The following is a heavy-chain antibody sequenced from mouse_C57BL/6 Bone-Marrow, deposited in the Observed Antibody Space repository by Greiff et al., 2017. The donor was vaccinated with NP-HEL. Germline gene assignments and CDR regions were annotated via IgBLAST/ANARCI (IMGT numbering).Heavy chain of an antibody. D-gene: IGHD4-1*01. V-gene: IGHV1-50*01. CDR2: IDPSDSYT. J-gene: IGHJ2*01. CDR1: GYTFTSYW. CDR3: ARGGTGTGYFDY. Sequence: QVQLQQPGAELVKPGASVKLSCKASGYTFTSYWMQWVKQRPGQGLEWIGEIDPSDSYTNYNQKFKGKATLTVDTSSSTAYMQLSSLTSEDSADYYCARGGTGTGYFDYWGQGTTLTVSS.